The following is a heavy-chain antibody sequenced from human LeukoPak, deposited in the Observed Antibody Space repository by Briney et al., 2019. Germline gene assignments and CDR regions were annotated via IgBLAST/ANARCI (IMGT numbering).Heavy chain of an antibody. CDR2: IRYDGSNK. Sequence: GGSLRLSCAASGFTFSSYGMHWVRQAPGKGLGWVAFIRYDGSNKDYADSVKGRFTISRDNSKNTLYLQMNSLRAEDTAVYYCAKTSSVDYCGQGTLVTVSS. CDR1: GFTFSSYG. V-gene: IGHV3-30*02. J-gene: IGHJ4*02. CDR3: AKTSSVDY.